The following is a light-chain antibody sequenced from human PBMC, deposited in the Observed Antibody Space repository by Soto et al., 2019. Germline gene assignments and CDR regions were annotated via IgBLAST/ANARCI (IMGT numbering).Light chain of an antibody. CDR1: QSLLHSYGNNY. CDR2: LGS. J-gene: IGKJ1*01. Sequence: DIVMTQSPLSLPVTPGEPASMSCKSSQSLLHSYGNNYLDWYLQKPGRSPQLLIHLGSNRSSGVPDRFSGSGSGTDFTLKISRVETEDVGVYHCMQALQTPWTFGQGTKVEIK. V-gene: IGKV2-28*01. CDR3: MQALQTPWT.